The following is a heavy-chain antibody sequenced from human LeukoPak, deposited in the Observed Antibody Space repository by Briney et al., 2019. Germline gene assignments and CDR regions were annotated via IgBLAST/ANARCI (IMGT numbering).Heavy chain of an antibody. CDR2: IYTSGST. CDR3: ARGAYCGGDCYSPNLDDAFDI. J-gene: IGHJ3*02. CDR1: GASISSDGYS. V-gene: IGHV4-61*02. Sequence: PSQTLSLTCAVSGASISSDGYSWSWIRQPAGKGLEWIGRIYTSGSTNYNPSLKSRVTMSVDTSKNQFSLKLSSVTAADTAVYYCARGAYCGGDCYSPNLDDAFDIWGQGTMVTVSS. D-gene: IGHD2-21*02.